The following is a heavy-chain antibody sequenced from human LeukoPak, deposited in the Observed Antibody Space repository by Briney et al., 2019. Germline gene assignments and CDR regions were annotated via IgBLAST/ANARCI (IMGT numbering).Heavy chain of an antibody. CDR1: GFTFSSYG. J-gene: IGHJ5*01. V-gene: IGHV3-30*02. CDR3: ATYSTKNAREFES. Sequence: GGSLRLSCVASGFTFSSYGMHWVRQVPGKGLEWVAFIWYDGSNKYYADSVKGRFTISRDNSKNTLYLQMNSLRAEDTAVYYCATYSTKNAREFESWGQGTLVTVSS. CDR2: IWYDGSNK. D-gene: IGHD2/OR15-2a*01.